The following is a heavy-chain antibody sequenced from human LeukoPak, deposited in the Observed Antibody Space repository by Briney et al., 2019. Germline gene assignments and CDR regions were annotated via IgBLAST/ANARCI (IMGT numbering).Heavy chain of an antibody. D-gene: IGHD4-17*01. V-gene: IGHV4-34*01. Sequence: PSETLSLTCAVSGGSFSDYQWNWIRQSPGKGLEWLGEISHSGTTTYNPSLKSRVTISVDTSKNQFSLKLSSVTAADTAVYYCATQNPYYGDYVGDWFDPWGQGTLVTVSS. J-gene: IGHJ5*02. CDR2: ISHSGTT. CDR3: ATQNPYYGDYVGDWFDP. CDR1: GGSFSDYQ.